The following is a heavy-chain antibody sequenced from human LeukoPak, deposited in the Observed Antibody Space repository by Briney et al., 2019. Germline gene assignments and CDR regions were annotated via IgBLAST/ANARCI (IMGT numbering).Heavy chain of an antibody. D-gene: IGHD4-17*01. CDR3: ARARRDYGISFDY. Sequence: SETLSLTCAVSGGSLSGYYWSWIRQPPGKGLEWIGEINHSGSTNYNPSLTSRVTISVDTSRKQFFLRLSSVTAADTAMYCCARARRDYGISFDYWGQGTLVTVSS. CDR1: GGSLSGYY. V-gene: IGHV4-34*01. CDR2: INHSGST. J-gene: IGHJ4*02.